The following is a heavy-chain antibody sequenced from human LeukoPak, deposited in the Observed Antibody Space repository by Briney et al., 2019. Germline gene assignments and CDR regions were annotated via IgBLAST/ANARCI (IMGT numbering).Heavy chain of an antibody. Sequence: GGSLRLSCAASGFTFSGSAMHWVRQASGKGLEWVGRIRSKANSYATAYAASVKGRFTISRDDSKNTAYLQMNSLKTEDTAVYYCARDVAHIAAAGPRYYYYYMDVWGKGTTVTISS. CDR3: ARDVAHIAAAGPRYYYYYMDV. V-gene: IGHV3-73*01. D-gene: IGHD6-13*01. J-gene: IGHJ6*03. CDR1: GFTFSGSA. CDR2: IRSKANSYAT.